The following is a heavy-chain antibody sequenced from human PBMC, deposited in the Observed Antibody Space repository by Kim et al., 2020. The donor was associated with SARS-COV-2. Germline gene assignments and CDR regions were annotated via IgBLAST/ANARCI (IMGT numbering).Heavy chain of an antibody. Sequence: YAESVKARFTISRDNAKNTLYLQMNSLRAEDTAVYYCARDLQDGYIPLGYWGQGTLVTVSS. D-gene: IGHD5-12*01. V-gene: IGHV3-74*01. CDR3: ARDLQDGYIPLGY. J-gene: IGHJ4*02.